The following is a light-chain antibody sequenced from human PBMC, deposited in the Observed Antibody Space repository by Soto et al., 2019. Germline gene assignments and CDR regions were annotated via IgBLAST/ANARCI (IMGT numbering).Light chain of an antibody. J-gene: IGKJ4*01. CDR1: QSISSY. Sequence: DIQMTQSPSSLSASVGDRVTITCRARQSISSYLNWYQQKPGKAHKLLIYAASSLQSGVPSRFSGSGSGTDFTLTISSLQPEEFATYYWQQSYSTPLTFCGGTKVEIK. CDR3: QQSYSTPLT. V-gene: IGKV1-39*01. CDR2: AAS.